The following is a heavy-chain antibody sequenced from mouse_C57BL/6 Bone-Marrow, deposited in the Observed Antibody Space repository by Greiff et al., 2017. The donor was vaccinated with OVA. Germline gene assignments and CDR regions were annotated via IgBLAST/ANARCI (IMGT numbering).Heavy chain of an antibody. V-gene: IGHV1-74*01. CDR1: GYTFTSYW. D-gene: IGHD2-1*01. Sequence: VQLQQPGAELVKPGASVKVSCKASGYTFTSYWMHWVKQRPGQGLEWIGRIHPSDSDTNYNPKFKGKATLTVDKSYSTAYMQLSSLTSEDSAVYYWASLIYYGNFGFAYWGQGTLVTVSA. CDR3: ASLIYYGNFGFAY. CDR2: IHPSDSDT. J-gene: IGHJ3*01.